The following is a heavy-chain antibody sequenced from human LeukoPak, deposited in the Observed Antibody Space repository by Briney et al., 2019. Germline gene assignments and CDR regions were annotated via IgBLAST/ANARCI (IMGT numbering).Heavy chain of an antibody. CDR2: LWFDGSHE. V-gene: IGHV3-33*06. Sequence: PGGSLRLSCEASGFNFNNYGMHWVRQAPGKGLEWVAALWFDGSHEYYADSVKGRFTISRDNFKNTLFMEMNALTAGDTAIYYCAKDANDFGDSYFDHWGQGTPVTVSS. D-gene: IGHD4-17*01. CDR1: GFNFNNYG. CDR3: AKDANDFGDSYFDH. J-gene: IGHJ4*02.